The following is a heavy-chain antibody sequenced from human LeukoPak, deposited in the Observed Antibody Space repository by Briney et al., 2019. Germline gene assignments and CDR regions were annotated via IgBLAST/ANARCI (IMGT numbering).Heavy chain of an antibody. CDR3: AKSPVGSTFGQNPYYYFFKY. CDR1: GFIFSNYA. D-gene: IGHD2/OR15-2a*01. Sequence: PGGSLTLSCAASGFIFSNYAMICARQAPGKGLQWVSSISGNGYYTCYADAVEGRFTISRDTSKNTLHLQMSSLGAEDTAVYYCAKSPVGSTFGQNPYYYFFKYWGQGTLVTVSS. CDR2: ISGNGYYT. J-gene: IGHJ4*02. V-gene: IGHV3-23*01.